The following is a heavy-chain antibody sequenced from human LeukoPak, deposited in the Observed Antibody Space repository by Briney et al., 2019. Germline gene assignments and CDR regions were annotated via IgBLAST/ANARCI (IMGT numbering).Heavy chain of an antibody. CDR2: IYHSGST. J-gene: IGHJ4*02. CDR1: GGSISSSNW. V-gene: IGHV4-4*02. Sequence: SGTLSLTCAVSGGSISSSNWWSWVRQPPGKGLEWIGEIYHSGSTNYSPSLKSRVTISVDKSKNQFSLKLSSVTAADTAVYYCARDSFTMVRGAFDYWGQGTLVTVSS. CDR3: ARDSFTMVRGAFDY. D-gene: IGHD3-10*01.